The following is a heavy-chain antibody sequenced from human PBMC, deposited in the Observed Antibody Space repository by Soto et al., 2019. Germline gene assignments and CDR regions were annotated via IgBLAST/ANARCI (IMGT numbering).Heavy chain of an antibody. D-gene: IGHD1-1*01. CDR3: ARDTEGYKGMDV. CDR2: IMSRGQPT. Sequence: GESLKISCEASGFTFTFESYEMNWIRQAPGKELEWVAYIMSRGQPTYYADSVKGRFIISRGNAKNLLFLEMHTLSAEDTAVFYCARDTEGYKGMDVWGQGTTATVSS. J-gene: IGHJ6*02. CDR1: GFTFTFESYE. V-gene: IGHV3-48*03.